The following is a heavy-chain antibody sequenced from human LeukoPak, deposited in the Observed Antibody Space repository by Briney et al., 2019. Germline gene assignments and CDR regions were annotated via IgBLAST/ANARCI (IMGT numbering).Heavy chain of an antibody. J-gene: IGHJ4*02. CDR1: GGSISTYY. V-gene: IGHV4-59*01. Sequence: PSETLSLTCTVSGGSISTYYWSWIRQPPGKGLEWIGYIYYSGSTNYNPSLKSRVTISVETSKNQFSLKLSSVTAADTAVYYCPRERDQEGVTNPHYFDYWGQGTLVTVSS. CDR3: PRERDQEGVTNPHYFDY. D-gene: IGHD5-18*01. CDR2: IYYSGST.